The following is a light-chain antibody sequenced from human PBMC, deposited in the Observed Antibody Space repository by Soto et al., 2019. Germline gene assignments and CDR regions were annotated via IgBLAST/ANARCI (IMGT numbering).Light chain of an antibody. Sequence: QSVLTQPASVSGSPGQSITISCTGTSSDVGSYNLVSWYQQHPGKAPKLMIYEGSKRPSGVSNRFSGSKSGNTASLTISGLQAEDEADYYCCSYAGSSTFNFGGGTKLTVL. J-gene: IGLJ2*01. CDR2: EGS. CDR3: CSYAGSSTFN. V-gene: IGLV2-23*03. CDR1: SSDVGSYNL.